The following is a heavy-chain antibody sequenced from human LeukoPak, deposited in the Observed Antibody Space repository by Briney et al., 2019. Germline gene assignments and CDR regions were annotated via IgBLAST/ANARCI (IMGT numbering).Heavy chain of an antibody. V-gene: IGHV4-4*07. D-gene: IGHD5-18*01. CDR2: IYTSGST. Sequence: PSETLSLTCTVSGGSISYFYWSWIRQPAGKGLEWIGRIYTSGSTNYNPSLKSRVTMSVDTSKNQFSLNLTSVTAADTAVYYCARETRIHLWTFDSWGQGTLVTVSS. CDR3: ARETRIHLWTFDS. J-gene: IGHJ4*02. CDR1: GGSISYFY.